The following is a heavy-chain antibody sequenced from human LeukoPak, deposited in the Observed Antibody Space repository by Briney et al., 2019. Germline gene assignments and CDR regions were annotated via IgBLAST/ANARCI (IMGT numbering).Heavy chain of an antibody. V-gene: IGHV3-23*01. D-gene: IGHD3-10*01. Sequence: GGSLRLSCAASGFTFSSYAMSWVRQAPGKGLEWGSGISSSGDYTYYTDSVKGRFTISRDNSQNTLYLQLDSLRVEDTAIYYCAKEIYAYGSRGFDYWGQGSLVTVSS. CDR2: ISSSGDYT. J-gene: IGHJ4*02. CDR3: AKEIYAYGSRGFDY. CDR1: GFTFSSYA.